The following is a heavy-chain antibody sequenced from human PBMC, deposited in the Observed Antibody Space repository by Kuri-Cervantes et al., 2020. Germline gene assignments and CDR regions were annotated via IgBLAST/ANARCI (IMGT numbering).Heavy chain of an antibody. D-gene: IGHD5-24*01. V-gene: IGHV3-30-3*01. CDR1: GFTFSSYW. J-gene: IGHJ6*02. CDR3: AREMATTVYYYYYGMDV. CDR2: ISYDGSNK. Sequence: GESLKISCAASGFTFSSYWMSWVRQAPGKGLEWVAVISYDGSNKYYADSVKGRFTISRDNSKNTLYLQMNSLRAEDTAVYYCAREMATTVYYYYYGMDVWGQGTTVTVSS.